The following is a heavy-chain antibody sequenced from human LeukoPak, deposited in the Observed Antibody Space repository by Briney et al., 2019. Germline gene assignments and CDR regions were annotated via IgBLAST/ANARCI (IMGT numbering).Heavy chain of an antibody. CDR2: INHSGST. D-gene: IGHD5-18*01. V-gene: IGHV4-34*01. CDR1: GGSFSGYY. J-gene: IGHJ6*03. CDR3: ARTRGYSYGPQYYYYYYMDV. Sequence: SETLSLTCAVYGGSFSGYYWSWIRQPPGKGLEWIGEINHSGSTNYNPSLKSRVTISVDTSKNQFSLKLSSVTAADTAVYYCARTRGYSYGPQYYYYYYMDVWGKGTTVTVSS.